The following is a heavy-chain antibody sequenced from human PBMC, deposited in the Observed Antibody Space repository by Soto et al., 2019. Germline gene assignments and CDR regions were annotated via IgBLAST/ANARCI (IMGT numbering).Heavy chain of an antibody. V-gene: IGHV1-69*01. Sequence: QVQLVQSGAEVKKPGSSVKVSCKASGDSFNSYAISWVRQAPGQGLEWMGGIIPIFHTANHAQKFQARVTMTADESASTAYMELSGLRSEDKAVYYCARVGYCNTTNCLFYYYHYGMDVWGQGTTVTVS. J-gene: IGHJ6*02. CDR3: ARVGYCNTTNCLFYYYHYGMDV. CDR2: IIPIFHTA. D-gene: IGHD2-2*01. CDR1: GDSFNSYA.